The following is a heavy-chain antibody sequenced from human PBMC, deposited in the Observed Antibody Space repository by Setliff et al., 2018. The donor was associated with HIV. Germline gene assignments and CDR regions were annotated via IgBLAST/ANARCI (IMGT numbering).Heavy chain of an antibody. J-gene: IGHJ4*02. CDR1: GFTFSTYG. D-gene: IGHD6-6*01. Sequence: PGGSLRLSCVASGFTFSTYGMHWVRQAPGKGLEWVAFIRYDGSNKYYADSVKGRFTISRDNSKNTLYLQMNNLRAEDTAVYYCAISTRPYWGQGTLVTVSS. V-gene: IGHV3-30*02. CDR3: AISTRPY. CDR2: IRYDGSNK.